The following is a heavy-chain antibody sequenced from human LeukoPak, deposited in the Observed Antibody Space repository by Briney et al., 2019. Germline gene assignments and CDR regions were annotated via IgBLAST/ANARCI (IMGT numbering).Heavy chain of an antibody. CDR3: ARAVVVAATVKWFDP. CDR1: GGSISGYY. V-gene: IGHV4-59*01. D-gene: IGHD2-15*01. J-gene: IGHJ5*02. Sequence: PSETLSLTCTVSGGSISGYYWGWLRQSPGKGLEWIGYIYYSGSTNYNPSLKSRVTMSVDTSKNHFSLKVSSVTAADTAVYYCARAVVVAATVKWFDPWGQGTLVTVSS. CDR2: IYYSGST.